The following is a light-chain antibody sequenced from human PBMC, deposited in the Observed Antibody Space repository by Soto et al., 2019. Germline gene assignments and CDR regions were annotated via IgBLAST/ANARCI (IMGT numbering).Light chain of an antibody. CDR2: KAS. V-gene: IGKV1-5*03. Sequence: DIHISLYHSTLSASVGDRVTITCRASQSISVWLAWYQQKAGKAPNLLIYKASRLESGVPSRFSGSGSETEFTLTISVLQPGDSTTYSCQVSSSTPNCFAQGAKVDIK. CDR3: QVSSSTPNC. J-gene: IGKJ1*01. CDR1: QSISVW.